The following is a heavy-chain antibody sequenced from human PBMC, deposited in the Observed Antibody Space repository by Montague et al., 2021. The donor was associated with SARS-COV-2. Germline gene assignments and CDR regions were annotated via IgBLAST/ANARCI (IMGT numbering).Heavy chain of an antibody. CDR3: ARHALNEYSSAWAFGFDY. CDR1: DGSISSYY. CDR2: IYYSGST. D-gene: IGHD6-6*01. J-gene: IGHJ4*02. Sequence: SETLSLTCTVSDGSISSYYWSWIRQPPGKGLEWMGYIYYSGSTNYNPSLKSRVTISVDTSKNQLSPKLSSVTAADTAVYYCARHALNEYSSAWAFGFDYWGQGTLVTVSS. V-gene: IGHV4-59*08.